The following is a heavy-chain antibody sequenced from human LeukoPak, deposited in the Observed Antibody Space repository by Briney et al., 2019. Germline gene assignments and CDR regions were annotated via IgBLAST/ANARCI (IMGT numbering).Heavy chain of an antibody. CDR2: ITWNSHSI. J-gene: IGHJ4*02. V-gene: IGHV3-9*01. Sequence: GGSLRLSCAASGFTFDDYDMHWVRQAPGKGLEWVSGITWNSHSIAYADSVKGRFTISRDNAKNSLYLQMNSLRAEDTAVYYCARGEEYSSSWSRGLFDYWGQGTLVTVSS. CDR1: GFTFDDYD. D-gene: IGHD6-13*01. CDR3: ARGEEYSSSWSRGLFDY.